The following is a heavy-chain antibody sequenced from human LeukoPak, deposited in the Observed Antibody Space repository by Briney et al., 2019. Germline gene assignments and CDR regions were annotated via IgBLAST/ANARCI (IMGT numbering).Heavy chain of an antibody. D-gene: IGHD6-6*01. J-gene: IGHJ5*02. CDR2: IIPYRGAT. Sequence: ASVKVSCLPSGYTLTDFYLNGVRRAPGQGLEWRGWIIPYRGATINAQRFQGRVTLTWDTSIGTAYMELTRLTSDDTAVYYCATGSITHTRDPWGQGTLVTVSS. CDR1: GYTLTDFY. V-gene: IGHV1-2*02. CDR3: ATGSITHTRDP.